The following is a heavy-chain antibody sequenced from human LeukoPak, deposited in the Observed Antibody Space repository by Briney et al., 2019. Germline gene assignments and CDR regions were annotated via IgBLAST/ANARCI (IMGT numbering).Heavy chain of an antibody. Sequence: PGGSLRLSCAASGFTFSSYSMNWVRQAPGKGLEWVSYISSSSSTIYYADSVKGRFTISRDNAKNSLYLQMNSLRAEDTAVYYCARVGGGYRTQIDYWGQGTLVTVSS. V-gene: IGHV3-48*01. D-gene: IGHD1-26*01. CDR2: ISSSSSTI. J-gene: IGHJ4*02. CDR3: ARVGGGYRTQIDY. CDR1: GFTFSSYS.